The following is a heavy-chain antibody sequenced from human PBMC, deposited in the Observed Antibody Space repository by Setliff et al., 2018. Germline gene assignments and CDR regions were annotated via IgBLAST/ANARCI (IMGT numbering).Heavy chain of an antibody. D-gene: IGHD4-4*01. Sequence: PSETLSLTCIVAGDSISNTGYYWGWLRQHQGKGLEWIGRIYNSATTNYNPSLKSRVTISADTSNISFSLNLFSVTAADTAVYYCAGRDYSGGDSWGHGTLVTVSS. CDR2: IYNSATT. CDR3: AGRDYSGGDS. J-gene: IGHJ5*01. CDR1: GDSISNTGYY. V-gene: IGHV4-39*02.